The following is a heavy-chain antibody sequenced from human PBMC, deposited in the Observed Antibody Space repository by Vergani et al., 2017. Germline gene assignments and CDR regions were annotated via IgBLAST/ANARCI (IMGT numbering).Heavy chain of an antibody. Sequence: QVQLAESGGGRVQPGRSLRLSCAASGFSFSSHAIHWVRQAPGTGREWVAVISNDGSKKYYADSVKGRLTISRDNSKNTLDLQMNSLRTQDTAVYYCAKAGSVTSGSLQYNFYMDVWGKGTTVTVS. CDR2: ISNDGSKK. D-gene: IGHD3-10*01. CDR3: AKAGSVTSGSLQYNFYMDV. J-gene: IGHJ6*03. V-gene: IGHV3-30*18. CDR1: GFSFSSHA.